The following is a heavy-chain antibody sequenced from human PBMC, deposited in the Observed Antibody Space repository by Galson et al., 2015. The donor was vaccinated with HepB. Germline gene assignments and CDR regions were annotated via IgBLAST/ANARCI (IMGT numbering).Heavy chain of an antibody. Sequence: SVKVSCKASGYTFTSYYMHWVRQAPGQGLEWMGIINPSGGSTSYAQKFQGRVTMTRDTSTSTVYMELSSLRSEDTAVYYCARASQRYSSGWAFDYWGQGTLVTVSS. D-gene: IGHD6-19*01. J-gene: IGHJ4*02. V-gene: IGHV1-46*01. CDR1: GYTFTSYY. CDR2: INPSGGST. CDR3: ARASQRYSSGWAFDY.